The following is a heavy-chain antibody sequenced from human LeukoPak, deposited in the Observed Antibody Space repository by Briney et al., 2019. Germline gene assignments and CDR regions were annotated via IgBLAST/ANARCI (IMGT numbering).Heavy chain of an antibody. V-gene: IGHV4-4*07. J-gene: IGHJ4*02. CDR1: GGSISSYY. D-gene: IGHD3-10*01. Sequence: SETLSLTCTVSGGSISSYYWSWIRQPAGKGLEWIGRIHTSGSTNYNPSLKSRVTISVDMSKNQFSLKLSSVTAADTAVYYCARDLGFGSGSYGSFDYWGQGTLVTVSS. CDR3: ARDLGFGSGSYGSFDY. CDR2: IHTSGST.